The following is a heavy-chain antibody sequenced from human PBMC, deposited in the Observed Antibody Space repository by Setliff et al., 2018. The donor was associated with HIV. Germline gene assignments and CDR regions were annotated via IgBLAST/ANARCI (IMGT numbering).Heavy chain of an antibody. CDR3: ARGLSFYDPGGFDY. CDR2: IYTSGST. D-gene: IGHD3-22*01. J-gene: IGHJ4*02. Sequence: PSETLSLTCTVSGGSISSYYWSWIRQPPGTGLEWIGYIYTSGSTNYNPSLKSRVTISVDTSKNQFSLKLSSVTAADTAVYYCARGLSFYDPGGFDYWGQGTLVTVSS. V-gene: IGHV4-4*09. CDR1: GGSISSYY.